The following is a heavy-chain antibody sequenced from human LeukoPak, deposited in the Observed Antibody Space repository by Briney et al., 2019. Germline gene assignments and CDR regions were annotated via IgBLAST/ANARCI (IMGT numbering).Heavy chain of an antibody. J-gene: IGHJ3*02. CDR3: ARASIAAAEYAFDI. Sequence: PSETLSLTCTVSGGSISSGDYYWSWIRQPPGKGLEWIGYIYYSGSTYYNPSLKSRVTISVDTSKNQFSLKLSSVTAADTAVYYCARASIAAAEYAFDIWGQGTMVTVSS. CDR1: GGSISSGDYY. D-gene: IGHD6-13*01. CDR2: IYYSGST. V-gene: IGHV4-30-4*01.